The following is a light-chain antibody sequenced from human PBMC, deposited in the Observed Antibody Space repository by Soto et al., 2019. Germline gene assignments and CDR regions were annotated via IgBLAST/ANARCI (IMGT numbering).Light chain of an antibody. CDR2: DGS. Sequence: QSALTQPASVSGSPGQSITISCTGTSCDVGGYNYVAWYQQHPANAPKLMVYDGSNRPSGVSNRFSGSKSGNTASLTISGLQAEDEADYYCSSYTSSSSYVFGTGTKLTVL. CDR3: SSYTSSSSYV. V-gene: IGLV2-14*01. J-gene: IGLJ1*01. CDR1: SCDVGGYNY.